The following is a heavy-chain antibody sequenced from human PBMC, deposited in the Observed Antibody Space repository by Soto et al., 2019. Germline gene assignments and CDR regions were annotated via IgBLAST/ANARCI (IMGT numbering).Heavy chain of an antibody. CDR1: GYTFTSYG. Sequence: QVQLVQSGAEVKKPGASVKVSCKSSGYTFTSYGISWVRQAPGQGLEWMGWISAYNGNTNYAQKLQGRVTITTDTSPSTAYMELRSLRSADTAVYYCATGVLLQPTGAFDIGGQGTMVPVSS. V-gene: IGHV1-18*01. CDR3: ATGVLLQPTGAFDI. CDR2: ISAYNGNT. D-gene: IGHD3-10*01. J-gene: IGHJ3*02.